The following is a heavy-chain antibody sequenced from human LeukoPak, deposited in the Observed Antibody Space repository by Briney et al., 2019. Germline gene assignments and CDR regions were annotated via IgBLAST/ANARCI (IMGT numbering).Heavy chain of an antibody. Sequence: GGSLRLSCAASGFTFSSYSMNWVRQAPGKGLEWVSSICSSSSYIYYADSVKGRFTISRDNAKNSLYLQMNSLRAEDTAVYYCARGELGTSGYWGQGTLVTVSS. CDR3: ARGELGTSGY. CDR1: GFTFSSYS. D-gene: IGHD7-27*01. J-gene: IGHJ4*02. CDR2: ICSSSSYI. V-gene: IGHV3-21*01.